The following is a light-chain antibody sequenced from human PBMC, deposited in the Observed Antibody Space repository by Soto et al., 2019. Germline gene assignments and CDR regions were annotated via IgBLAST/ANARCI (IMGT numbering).Light chain of an antibody. CDR2: YDS. Sequence: SYELTQPPSVSVAPEKTTTITCGGNNIGDKRVHWYRQKSGQAPVLLISYDSDRPSGIPERFSGSNSGNTATLTISRVEAGDEADDYCQVWHIMTDNYVFGGGTKLTVL. CDR1: NIGDKR. V-gene: IGLV3-21*04. J-gene: IGLJ1*01. CDR3: QVWHIMTDNYV.